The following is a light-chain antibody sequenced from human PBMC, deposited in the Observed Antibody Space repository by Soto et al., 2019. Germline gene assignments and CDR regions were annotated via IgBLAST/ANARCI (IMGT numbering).Light chain of an antibody. J-gene: IGKJ3*01. CDR3: QQYNNWPPVT. CDR1: QSVSSN. Sequence: EIVLTQSPGTLSVSPGERATLSCRASQSVSSNLAWYQQKPGQAPRLLIYGASTRATGIPARFSGSGSGTEFTLTISSLQSEDFAVYYCQQYNNWPPVTFGPGTKVDTK. CDR2: GAS. V-gene: IGKV3-15*01.